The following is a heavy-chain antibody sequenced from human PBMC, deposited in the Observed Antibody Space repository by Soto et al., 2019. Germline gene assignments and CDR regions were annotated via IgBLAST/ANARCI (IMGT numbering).Heavy chain of an antibody. V-gene: IGHV3-23*01. J-gene: IGHJ4*02. Sequence: SLRLTCAASGFAFSNFAMSWVRQAPGKGPEWVSGISGSGTSTYYADSVKGRFTISRDNSKNTLYLQMNSLRAEDTAVYYCAKTEQWLIAYFVPWGQGTLVTVSS. CDR1: GFAFSNFA. CDR2: ISGSGTST. D-gene: IGHD6-19*01. CDR3: AKTEQWLIAYFVP.